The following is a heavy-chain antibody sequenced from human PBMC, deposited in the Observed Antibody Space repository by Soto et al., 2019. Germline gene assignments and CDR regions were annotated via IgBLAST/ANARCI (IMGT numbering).Heavy chain of an antibody. J-gene: IGHJ6*02. D-gene: IGHD1-7*01. V-gene: IGHV3-9*01. Sequence: EVQLVESGGGLVQPGRSLRLSCAASGFTFDDYAMHCVRQAPGKGLEWVSGISWNSGSIGYADSVKGRFTISRDNAKNSLYLQMNSLRAEDTALYYCAKDGRYGTYYGMDVWGQGTTVTVSS. CDR1: GFTFDDYA. CDR2: ISWNSGSI. CDR3: AKDGRYGTYYGMDV.